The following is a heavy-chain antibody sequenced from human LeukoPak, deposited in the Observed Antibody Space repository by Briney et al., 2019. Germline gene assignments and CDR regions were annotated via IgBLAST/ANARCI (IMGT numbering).Heavy chain of an antibody. CDR3: ARGRSPPCSSTSCYASYYYYYCMDV. Sequence: SSVKVSCKASGGTFSSYAISWVRQAPGQGLEWMGGIIPIFGTANYAQKFQGRVTITTDESTSTAYMELSSLRSEDTAVYYCARGRSPPCSSTSCYASYYYYYCMDVWGKGTTVTVSS. D-gene: IGHD2-2*01. CDR2: IIPIFGTA. V-gene: IGHV1-69*05. J-gene: IGHJ6*03. CDR1: GGTFSSYA.